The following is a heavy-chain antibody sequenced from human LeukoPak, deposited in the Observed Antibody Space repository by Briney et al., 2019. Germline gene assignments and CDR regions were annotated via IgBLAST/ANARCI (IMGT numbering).Heavy chain of an antibody. J-gene: IGHJ4*02. D-gene: IGHD2-2*01. V-gene: IGHV1-8*01. Sequence: ASVKVSCKASGYTFTSYQINWVRQATGQGLEWMGWMNPDNGNTGFAQNFQGRVTMTRNISISTAYMALSSLRSGDTAVYYCARGHVLVPAATGYWGQGTLVTVSS. CDR2: MNPDNGNT. CDR1: GYTFTSYQ. CDR3: ARGHVLVPAATGY.